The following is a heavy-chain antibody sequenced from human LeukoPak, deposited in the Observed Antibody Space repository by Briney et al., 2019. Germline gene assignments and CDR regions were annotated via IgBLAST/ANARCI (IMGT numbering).Heavy chain of an antibody. Sequence: GGSLRLSCAASGFTFSSYAMHWVRQAPGKGLEWVAVISYDGSNKYYADSVKGRFTISRDNSKNTLYLQMNSLRAEDTAVYYCARPRRDGYNYDFDFWGQGTLVTVSS. D-gene: IGHD5-24*01. CDR2: ISYDGSNK. V-gene: IGHV3-30-3*01. J-gene: IGHJ4*02. CDR1: GFTFSSYA. CDR3: ARPRRDGYNYDFDF.